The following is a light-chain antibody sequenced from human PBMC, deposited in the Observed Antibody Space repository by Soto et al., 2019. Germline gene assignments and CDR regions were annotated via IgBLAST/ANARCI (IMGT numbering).Light chain of an antibody. CDR1: ESISNY. Sequence: DIQMTQSPSSLSASVGDRVTITCRASESISNYLNWYQQTPGKAPKLLISAASSLQSGVPSRFSGSGTGTDFTLTICNLQPEDFATYYCQQSYSTPRTFGQGTKLEI. CDR2: AAS. J-gene: IGKJ2*02. V-gene: IGKV1-39*01. CDR3: QQSYSTPRT.